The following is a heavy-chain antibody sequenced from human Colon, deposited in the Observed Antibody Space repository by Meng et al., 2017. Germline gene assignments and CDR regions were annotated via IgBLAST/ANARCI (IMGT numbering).Heavy chain of an antibody. J-gene: IGHJ4*02. Sequence: VPVCRAGAEGKKPGASLKVSCKAAGYSFTTYAMHWVRQAPGQRLEWMGWINAGNGNTKYSEKFQSRVTITRDTAASTAYMELSSLRSEDTAVYYCARTGCSSSSCYDYWGQGTLVTVSS. CDR3: ARTGCSSSSCYDY. CDR2: INAGNGNT. CDR1: GYSFTTYA. V-gene: IGHV1-3*01. D-gene: IGHD2-2*01.